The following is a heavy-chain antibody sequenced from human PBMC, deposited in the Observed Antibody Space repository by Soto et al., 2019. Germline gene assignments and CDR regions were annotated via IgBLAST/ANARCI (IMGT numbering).Heavy chain of an antibody. CDR3: ARGRGYSGYDTHYYYYYYMDV. CDR1: GFTFSSYW. CDR2: INSDGSST. V-gene: IGHV3-74*01. J-gene: IGHJ6*03. D-gene: IGHD5-12*01. Sequence: GGSLRLSCAASGFTFSSYWMHWVRQAPGKGLVWVSRINSDGSSTSYADSVKGRFTISRDNAKNTLYLQMNSLRAEDTAVYYCARGRGYSGYDTHYYYYYYMDVWGKGTTVTVSS.